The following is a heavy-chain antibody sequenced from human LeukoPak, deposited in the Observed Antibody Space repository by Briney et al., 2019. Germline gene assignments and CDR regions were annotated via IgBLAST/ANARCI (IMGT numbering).Heavy chain of an antibody. V-gene: IGHV4-30-2*01. CDR2: IYHSGST. Sequence: PSETLSLTCAVSGGSINSGDYSWSCIRQPPGKGLEWMGYIYHSGSTYYNPSLKSRVTMSVDRSKNHFSLKLNSVTAADTAVYYCARGYGTFDFWGQGTLVTVSS. J-gene: IGHJ4*02. CDR3: ARGYGTFDF. CDR1: GGSINSGDYS. D-gene: IGHD5-18*01.